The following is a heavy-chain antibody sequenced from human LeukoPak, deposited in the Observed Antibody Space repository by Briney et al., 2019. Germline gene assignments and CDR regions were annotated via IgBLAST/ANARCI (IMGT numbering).Heavy chain of an antibody. Sequence: GASLRLSCAASGFTFSSYAMSGVRQPPGEGLEWSSTITPSGGSTSYENSVRGRFTISRNNPDTTLYLQMTSLRPEATPVYYVAKNRPNYYGSNGHYYKPNGDCGGQGTLVTVP. CDR2: ITPSGGST. J-gene: IGHJ4*02. CDR3: AKNRPNYYGSNGHYYKPNGDC. D-gene: IGHD3-22*01. CDR1: GFTFSSYA. V-gene: IGHV3-23*02.